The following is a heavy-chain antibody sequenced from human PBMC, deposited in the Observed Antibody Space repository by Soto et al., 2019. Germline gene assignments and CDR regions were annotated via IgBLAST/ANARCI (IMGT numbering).Heavy chain of an antibody. J-gene: IGHJ6*02. CDR3: ARLPKSTVTTDYYYYGMDV. D-gene: IGHD4-4*01. CDR1: GYSFTSYW. CDR2: IYPGDSDT. Sequence: GESLKISCKGSGYSFTSYWIGWVRQMPGKGLEWMGIIYPGDSDTRYSPSFQGQVTISADKSISTAYLQWSSLKASDTAMYYCARLPKSTVTTDYYYYGMDVWGQGTTVTVSS. V-gene: IGHV5-51*01.